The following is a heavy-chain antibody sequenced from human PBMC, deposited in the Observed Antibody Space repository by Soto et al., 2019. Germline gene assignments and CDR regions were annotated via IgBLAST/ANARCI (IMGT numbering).Heavy chain of an antibody. D-gene: IGHD4-17*01. CDR1: GGSISSGGYY. CDR2: IYYSGST. CDR3: ARYTVATIDY. Sequence: QVQLQESGPGLVKPSQTLSLTCTVSGGSISSGGYYWSWIRQHPGKGLEWIGYIYYSGSTYYNPSHKSRVTIAVDTSKNQFSLKLRPVTAADTAVYYGARYTVATIDYWGQGTLVTVSS. V-gene: IGHV4-31*03. J-gene: IGHJ4*02.